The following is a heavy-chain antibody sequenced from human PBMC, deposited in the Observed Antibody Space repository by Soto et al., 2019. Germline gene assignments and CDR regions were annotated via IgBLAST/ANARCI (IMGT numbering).Heavy chain of an antibody. Sequence: SETLSLTCTVSGGSISSGGYYWSWIRQHPGKGLEWIGYIYYSGSTYYKPSLKSRVTISVDTSKNQFSLKLSSVTAADTAVYYCARRYGPGFDYWGQGTLVTVSS. J-gene: IGHJ4*02. CDR2: IYYSGST. V-gene: IGHV4-31*03. D-gene: IGHD4-17*01. CDR3: ARRYGPGFDY. CDR1: GGSISSGGYY.